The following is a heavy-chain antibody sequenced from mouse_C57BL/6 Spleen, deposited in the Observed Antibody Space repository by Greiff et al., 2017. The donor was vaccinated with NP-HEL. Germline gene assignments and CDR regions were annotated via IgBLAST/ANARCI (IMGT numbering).Heavy chain of an antibody. CDR3: ARKGSTGRFAY. V-gene: IGHV1-26*01. J-gene: IGHJ3*01. Sequence: EVQLQQSGPELVKPGASVKISCKASGYTFTDYYMNWVKQSHGKSLEWIGDINPNNGGTSYNQKFKGKATLTVDKSSSTAYMELRSLTSEDSAVYYCARKGSTGRFAYWGQGTLVTVSA. D-gene: IGHD4-1*02. CDR2: INPNNGGT. CDR1: GYTFTDYY.